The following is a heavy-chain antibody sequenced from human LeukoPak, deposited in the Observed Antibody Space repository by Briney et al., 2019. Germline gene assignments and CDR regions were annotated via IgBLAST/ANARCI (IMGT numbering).Heavy chain of an antibody. CDR2: ISFEGSNK. J-gene: IGHJ5*01. CDR3: ATYRQLLLPFEA. V-gene: IGHV3-30*03. CDR1: GFTPSSFG. D-gene: IGHD5-24*01. Sequence: GRSLRLSCAASGFTPSSFGMQWVCQAPGKGLERVALISFEGSNKSYVDSVKGRFTISRDNSKSTLSLQMNSLRAEDTTIYYCATYRQLLLPFEAWGQGTLVTVSS.